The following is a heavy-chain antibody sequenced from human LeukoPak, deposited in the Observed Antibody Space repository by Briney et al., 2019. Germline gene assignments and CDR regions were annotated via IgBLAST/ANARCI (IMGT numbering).Heavy chain of an antibody. CDR2: ISSSSSTI. Sequence: PGGSPRLSCAASVFTLCIYSMNWVPDTPGKGLWWVSYISSSSSTIYYADSVKGRFIISRDNDKNSLYLQMNSLRAEDTAVYYCARDLDFWAGYYFDYWGQGTLVTVSS. J-gene: IGHJ4*02. D-gene: IGHD3/OR15-3a*01. CDR3: ARDLDFWAGYYFDY. V-gene: IGHV3-48*01. CDR1: VFTLCIYS.